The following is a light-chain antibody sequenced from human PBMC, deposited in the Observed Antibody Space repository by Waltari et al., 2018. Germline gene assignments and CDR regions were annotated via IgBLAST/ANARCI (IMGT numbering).Light chain of an antibody. J-gene: IGKJ4*01. CDR1: QTVRTTY. CDR3: QQYDISPLT. V-gene: IGKV3-20*01. CDR2: GAS. Sequence: IVLTQSPGPLSLSPGERAPLSCRASQTVRTTYLAWYQQKPGQAPTLLIYGASSRATGIPDRFSGSGSGTDFSLTISSLEPEDFAVYYCQQYDISPLTFGGGTKVEIK.